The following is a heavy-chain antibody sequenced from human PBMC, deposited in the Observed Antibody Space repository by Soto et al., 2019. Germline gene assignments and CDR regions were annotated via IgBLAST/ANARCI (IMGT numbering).Heavy chain of an antibody. CDR1: GFSLTSPGRC. J-gene: IGHJ6*02. CDR3: SRSIREPRRFNGLDV. V-gene: IGHV2-70*11. CDR2: IESDDYDK. D-gene: IGHD1-20*01. Sequence: GSGPSAGEPTETLTLTCTFSGFSLTSPGRCVSWIRQPPGKALECRACIESDDYDKYYSTSLKTRLTISKHTRKNQVVLTMANMDPADTGTYYWSRSIREPRRFNGLDVWGQGTTVTASS.